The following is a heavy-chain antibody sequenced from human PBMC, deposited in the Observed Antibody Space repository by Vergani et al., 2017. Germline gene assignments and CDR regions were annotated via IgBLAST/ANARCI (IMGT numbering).Heavy chain of an antibody. CDR3: AYCSGGSCVRSRDYYYGMDV. D-gene: IGHD2-15*01. J-gene: IGHJ6*02. CDR2: IIPIFGTA. V-gene: IGHV1-69*12. Sequence: QVQLVQSGAEVKKPGSSVKVSCKASGGTFSSYAISWVRQAPGQGLEWMGGIIPIFGTANYAQKFQGRVTITADESTSTAYMELSSLRSEDTAVYYCAYCSGGSCVRSRDYYYGMDVWGQGTTVTVS. CDR1: GGTFSSYA.